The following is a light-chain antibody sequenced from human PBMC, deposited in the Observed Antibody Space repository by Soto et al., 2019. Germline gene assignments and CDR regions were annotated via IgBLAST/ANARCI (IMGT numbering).Light chain of an antibody. CDR1: ISDVGGYDY. V-gene: IGLV2-8*01. CDR3: SSYTSISTPNYV. J-gene: IGLJ1*01. Sequence: QSVLAQPPSASGSPGQSVTISCTGTISDVGGYDYVSWYQQHPGKAPKLMIYEVTKRPSGVPDRFSGSKSGNTASLTVSGLQAEDEADYYCSSYTSISTPNYVFGNGTKGTVL. CDR2: EVT.